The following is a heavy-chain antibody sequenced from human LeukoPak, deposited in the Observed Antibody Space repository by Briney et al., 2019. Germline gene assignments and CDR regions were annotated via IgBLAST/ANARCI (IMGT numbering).Heavy chain of an antibody. Sequence: GGSLRLSCAASGLTFSDAWMSWVRQAPGKGLEWVGRIKSKTDGGTTDYATPVKGRFTISRDDSKNTLYLQMNSLKTEDSAVYSCSTVLRWELTVDYWGQGTLVTVSS. D-gene: IGHD3-10*01. CDR2: IKSKTDGGTT. CDR1: GLTFSDAW. CDR3: STVLRWELTVDY. V-gene: IGHV3-15*01. J-gene: IGHJ4*02.